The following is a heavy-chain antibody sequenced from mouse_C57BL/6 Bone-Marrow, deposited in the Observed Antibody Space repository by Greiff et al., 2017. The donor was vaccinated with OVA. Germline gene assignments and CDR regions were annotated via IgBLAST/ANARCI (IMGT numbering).Heavy chain of an antibody. CDR3: ARWAMDY. CDR1: GYTFTDYY. Sequence: QVQLQQSGAELVRPGASVKLSCKASGYTFTDYYINWVKQRPGQGLEWIARIYPGSGNTYYNEKFKGKATLTAEKSSSTAYMQLSSLTSEDSAVYLWARWAMDYWGQGTSVTVSS. V-gene: IGHV1-76*01. J-gene: IGHJ4*01. CDR2: IYPGSGNT.